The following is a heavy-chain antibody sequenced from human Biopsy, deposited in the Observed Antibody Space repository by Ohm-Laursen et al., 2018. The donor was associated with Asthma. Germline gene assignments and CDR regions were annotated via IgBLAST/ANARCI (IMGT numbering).Heavy chain of an antibody. D-gene: IGHD2-2*01. CDR1: GGSFSGYY. CDR3: ARAGQCSSTSCYNPGWFDP. J-gene: IGHJ5*02. CDR2: INHSGST. V-gene: IGHV4-34*01. Sequence: SETLSLTCTVYGGSFSGYYWSWIRQPPGKGLEWIGEINHSGSTNYNPSLKSRVTISVDTSKNQFSLKLSSVIAADTAVYYCARAGQCSSTSCYNPGWFDPWGQGTRVTVSS.